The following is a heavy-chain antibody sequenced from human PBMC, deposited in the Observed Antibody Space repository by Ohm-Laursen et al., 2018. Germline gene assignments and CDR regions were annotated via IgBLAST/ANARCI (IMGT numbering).Heavy chain of an antibody. V-gene: IGHV3-33*08. CDR2: IWYDGSNK. CDR3: ARDSGMRDGYNLGFDY. J-gene: IGHJ4*01. CDR1: GFTFSSYA. D-gene: IGHD5-24*01. Sequence: SLRLSCSASGFTFSSYAMSRVRQAPGQGLEWVAVIWYDGSNKYYADSVKGRFTISRDNSKNTLYLQMNSLRAADTAVYYCARDSGMRDGYNLGFDYWGQGTLGTVSS.